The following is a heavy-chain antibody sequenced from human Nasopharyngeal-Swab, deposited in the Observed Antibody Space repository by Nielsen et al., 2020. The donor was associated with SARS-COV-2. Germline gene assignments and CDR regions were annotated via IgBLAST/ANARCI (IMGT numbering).Heavy chain of an antibody. CDR2: IYHSGST. J-gene: IGHJ5*02. CDR3: ARALILGYSSFGGWFDP. V-gene: IGHV4-30-2*01. D-gene: IGHD6-13*01. CDR1: GGSISSGGYS. Sequence: SETLSLTCAVSGGSISSGGYSWSWIRQPPGKGLEWIGYIYHSGSTYYNPSLKSRVTISVDRSKNQFSLKLSSVTAADTAVYYCARALILGYSSFGGWFDPWGQGTLVTVSS.